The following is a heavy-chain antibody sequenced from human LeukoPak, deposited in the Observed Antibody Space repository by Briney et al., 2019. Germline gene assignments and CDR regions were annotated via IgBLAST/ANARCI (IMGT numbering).Heavy chain of an antibody. J-gene: IGHJ4*02. Sequence: PGGSLRLSCAASGFTFSSYWMSWVRQAPGKGLEWVANIKQDGSEKYYVDSVKGRFTISRDNAKNSLYLQMNSLRAEDTAVYYCARGTSSLPYYYGSGSYWSSFDYWGQGTLVTVSS. D-gene: IGHD3-10*01. CDR1: GFTFSSYW. CDR2: IKQDGSEK. V-gene: IGHV3-7*01. CDR3: ARGTSSLPYYYGSGSYWSSFDY.